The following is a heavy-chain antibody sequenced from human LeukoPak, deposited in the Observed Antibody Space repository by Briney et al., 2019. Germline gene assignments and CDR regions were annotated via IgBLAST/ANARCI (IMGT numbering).Heavy chain of an antibody. D-gene: IGHD6-13*01. Sequence: GGSLRLSCAASGFILKNYGLNWVRQAPGKGLEWVSGIGANGGSTYYADSVRGRFTISRDDAKNTMSLQMNSLIAEDTTLFYSQQVADYWGQGSLVTVS. V-gene: IGHV3-23*01. CDR1: GFILKNYG. J-gene: IGHJ4*02. CDR2: IGANGGST. CDR3: QQVADY.